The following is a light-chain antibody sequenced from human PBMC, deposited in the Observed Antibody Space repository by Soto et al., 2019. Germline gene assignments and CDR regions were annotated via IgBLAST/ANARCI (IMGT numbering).Light chain of an antibody. J-gene: IGLJ2*01. V-gene: IGLV2-14*01. CDR2: DVS. CDR1: SSDVGAYNY. CDR3: SAYTTSDTPV. Sequence: QSALTQPASVSGSPGQSITISCTGTSSDVGAYNYVSWYQQYPGKVPKLMVYDVSNRPSGVSNRFSGSKSGNTASLTISGLQAEDEADYYCSAYTTSDTPVFGGGTKLTV.